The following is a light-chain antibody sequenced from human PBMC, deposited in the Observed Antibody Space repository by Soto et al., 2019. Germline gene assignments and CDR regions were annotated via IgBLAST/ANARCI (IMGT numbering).Light chain of an antibody. CDR2: EAS. V-gene: IGKV1-5*03. CDR1: QSVSRW. J-gene: IGKJ4*01. CDR3: QQYHMYSFT. Sequence: IPMTQSPSTLSASVGDRVTITCRASQSVSRWLAWFQQKPGQAPKLLIHEASTLESGVPSRFSGRGSGTDFTLTITSLRPEDSATYYCQQYHMYSFTFGGGTRVEIK.